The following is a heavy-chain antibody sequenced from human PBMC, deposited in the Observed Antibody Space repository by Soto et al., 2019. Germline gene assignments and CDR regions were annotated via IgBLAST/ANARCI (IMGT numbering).Heavy chain of an antibody. CDR3: AKDYLHLGSDPLDY. CDR2: ISGGGSTT. D-gene: IGHD3-10*01. J-gene: IGHJ4*02. Sequence: GGSLRLSCAASGFTFSNYRMSWVRQAPGKGLYWVSTISGGGSTTYYADSVQGRFAVSRDNSNNTLYLQMNSLRAEDTAVYYCAKDYLHLGSDPLDYWGRGTLVTVSS. CDR1: GFTFSNYR. V-gene: IGHV3-23*01.